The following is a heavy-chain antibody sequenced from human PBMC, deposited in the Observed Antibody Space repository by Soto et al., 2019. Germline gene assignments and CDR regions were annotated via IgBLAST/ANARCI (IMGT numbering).Heavy chain of an antibody. CDR1: GYNFTNHW. CDR2: INPGDSDT. V-gene: IGHV5-51*01. CDR3: ERHYSGSYRSAFDV. D-gene: IGHD1-26*01. Sequence: GESLKISCKGSGYNFTNHWIGWVRQMPGKGLEWMGIINPGDSDTRYSPSFQGQVTISADKSISTAYLQWCSLKASDTAIYSCERHYSGSYRSAFDVWGQGTMVTVS. J-gene: IGHJ3*01.